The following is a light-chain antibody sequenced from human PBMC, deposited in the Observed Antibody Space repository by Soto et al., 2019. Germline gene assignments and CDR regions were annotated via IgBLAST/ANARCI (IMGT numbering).Light chain of an antibody. CDR1: QGIDNW. J-gene: IGKJ3*01. Sequence: DIQMTQSPSSVSASVGDKVTITCRASQGIDNWLAWYQQKPGQAPKLLIHAASSLQSGVPSRFSGSGSATDFTLTITSLQPEDFATYYCQQANSFPFTFGPGTKVDI. CDR2: AAS. V-gene: IGKV1-12*01. CDR3: QQANSFPFT.